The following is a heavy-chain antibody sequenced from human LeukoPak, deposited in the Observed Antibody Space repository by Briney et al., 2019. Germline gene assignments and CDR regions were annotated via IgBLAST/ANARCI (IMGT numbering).Heavy chain of an antibody. V-gene: IGHV4-59*01. J-gene: IGHJ6*02. CDR3: ARGHRDGYVSLYYYGMDV. Sequence: SEPVSLTCTVSGGSISSYYWHWIRQPPGKGLEWIGYIYYSGSTNYNPSLKSRVTISGDTSKNQFSLKLSSVTAADTAVYYCARGHRDGYVSLYYYGMDVWGQGTTVTVSS. D-gene: IGHD5-24*01. CDR2: IYYSGST. CDR1: GGSISSYY.